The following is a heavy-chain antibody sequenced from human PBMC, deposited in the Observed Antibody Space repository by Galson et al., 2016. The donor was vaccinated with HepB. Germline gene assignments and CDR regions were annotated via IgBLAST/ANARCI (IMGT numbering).Heavy chain of an antibody. V-gene: IGHV1-18*01. CDR3: ARAGGGFCGGGRGYSWFDP. Sequence: SVKVSCKASGYRFQSYGISWVRQAPGQGLEWLGWITPSKGNTDYAQTLAGRVTMTIDTSTSTVYMDLGSLKSDDTAVYDCARAGGGFCGGGRGYSWFDPWGQGTLVSVSS. CDR2: ITPSKGNT. CDR1: GYRFQSYG. J-gene: IGHJ5*02. D-gene: IGHD2-15*01.